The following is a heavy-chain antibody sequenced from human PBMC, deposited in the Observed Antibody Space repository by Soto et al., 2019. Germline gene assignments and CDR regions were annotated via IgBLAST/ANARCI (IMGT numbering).Heavy chain of an antibody. CDR1: GFTFGDYA. J-gene: IGHJ6*03. D-gene: IGHD2-2*01. Sequence: GGSLRLSCTASGFTFGDYAMSWFRQAPGKGLEWVGFIRSKAYGGTTEYAASVKGRFTISRDDSKSIAYLQMNSLKTEDTAVYYCTRDPPYCSSTSCYPHYYYYMDVWGKGTTVTVSS. CDR3: TRDPPYCSSTSCYPHYYYYMDV. V-gene: IGHV3-49*03. CDR2: IRSKAYGGTT.